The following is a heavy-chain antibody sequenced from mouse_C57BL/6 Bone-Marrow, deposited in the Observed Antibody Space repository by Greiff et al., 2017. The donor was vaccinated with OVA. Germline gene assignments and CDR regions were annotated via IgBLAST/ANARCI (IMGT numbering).Heavy chain of an antibody. V-gene: IGHV1-82*01. CDR3: ARFTTVVDWYFDV. CDR1: GYAFSSSW. Sequence: VQLQQSGPELVKPGASVKISCKASGYAFSSSWMNWVKQRPGKGLEWIGRIYPGDGDTNYNGKLKGKATLTADKSSSTAYMQLSSLTSEDSAVYFCARFTTVVDWYFDVWGTGTTVTVSS. CDR2: IYPGDGDT. D-gene: IGHD1-1*01. J-gene: IGHJ1*03.